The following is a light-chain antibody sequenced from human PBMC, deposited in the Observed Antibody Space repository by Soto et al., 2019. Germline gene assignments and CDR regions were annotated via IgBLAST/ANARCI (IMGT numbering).Light chain of an antibody. J-gene: IGLJ2*01. V-gene: IGLV1-40*01. CDR3: AAWDDSLNGPV. CDR2: GNN. CDR1: NSNIGTTYD. Sequence: QSVLTQPPSVSGAPGQRVTISCTGSNSNIGTTYDVHWYQQFPGTAPRLLIYGNNNRPSGVPDRFSGSKSGTSASLAITGLQVEDEADYFCAAWDDSLNGPVFGGGTKVTVL.